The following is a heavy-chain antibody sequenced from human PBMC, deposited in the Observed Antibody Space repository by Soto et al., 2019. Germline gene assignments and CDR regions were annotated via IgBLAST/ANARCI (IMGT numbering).Heavy chain of an antibody. J-gene: IGHJ5*02. CDR2: ISAYNGNT. CDR3: ARSRTPSSLRFLEWSLSSWFAP. Sequence: ASVKVSCKASGYTFTSYGISWVRQAPGQGLEWMGWISAYNGNTNYAQKFQGRVTMTRDTSTSTVYMELSSLRSEDTAVYYCARSRTPSSLRFLEWSLSSWFAPRGQGTLVTVSS. CDR1: GYTFTSYG. V-gene: IGHV1-18*01. D-gene: IGHD3-3*01.